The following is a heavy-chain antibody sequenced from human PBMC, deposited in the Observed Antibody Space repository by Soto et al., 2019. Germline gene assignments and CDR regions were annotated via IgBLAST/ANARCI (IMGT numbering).Heavy chain of an antibody. J-gene: IGHJ4*02. Sequence: PSETLSLTCTVSGGSLSSCYWSWFRQPPWKGLEWIGFVYYTGIARYNPSLKSRVTISVDRSKNQFSLKLSSVTAADTAVYYCARASTTVTTLDYWSQGTLVTVS. CDR2: VYYTGIA. CDR3: ARASTTVTTLDY. CDR1: GGSLSSCY. D-gene: IGHD4-17*01. V-gene: IGHV4-59*12.